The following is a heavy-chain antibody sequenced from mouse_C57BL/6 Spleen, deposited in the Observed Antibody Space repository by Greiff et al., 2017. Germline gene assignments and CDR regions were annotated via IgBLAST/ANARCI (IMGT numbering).Heavy chain of an antibody. CDR1: GYTFTSYW. V-gene: IGHV1-72*01. CDR3: ARSSYDYDRFAY. Sequence: QVQLKQPGAELVKPGASVKLSCKASGYTFTSYWMHWVKQRPGRGLEWIGRIDPNSGGTKYNEKFKSKATLTVDKPSSTAYMQLSSLTSEDSAVYYCARSSYDYDRFAYWGQGTLVTVSA. J-gene: IGHJ3*01. CDR2: IDPNSGGT. D-gene: IGHD2-4*01.